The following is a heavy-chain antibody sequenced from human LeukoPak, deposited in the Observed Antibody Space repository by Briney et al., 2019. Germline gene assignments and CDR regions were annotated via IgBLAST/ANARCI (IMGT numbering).Heavy chain of an antibody. CDR2: IRYDGSNK. J-gene: IGHJ4*02. D-gene: IGHD5-18*01. CDR3: AKDPQRGYSYGYLDY. V-gene: IGHV3-30*02. Sequence: GGSLRLPCAASGFTFSSYGMHWVRQAPGKGLEWVAFIRYDGSNKYYADSVKGRFTISRDNSKNTLYPQMNSLRAEDTAVYYCAKDPQRGYSYGYLDYWGQGTLVTVSS. CDR1: GFTFSSYG.